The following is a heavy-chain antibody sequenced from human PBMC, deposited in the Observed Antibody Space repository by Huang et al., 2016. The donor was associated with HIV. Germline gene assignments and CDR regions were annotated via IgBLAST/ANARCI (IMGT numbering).Heavy chain of an antibody. CDR3: AREGRDGYNLDAFDI. CDR2: IIPILGTA. J-gene: IGHJ3*02. Sequence: QVQLVQSGAEVKKPGSSVKVSCKASGGTFSSYAISWVGQAPGQGLEGMGGIIPILGTANYAQKCQGRVTITADESTSTAYMELSSLRSEDTAVYYCAREGRDGYNLDAFDIWGQGTMVTVSS. V-gene: IGHV1-69*13. CDR1: GGTFSSYA. D-gene: IGHD5-12*01.